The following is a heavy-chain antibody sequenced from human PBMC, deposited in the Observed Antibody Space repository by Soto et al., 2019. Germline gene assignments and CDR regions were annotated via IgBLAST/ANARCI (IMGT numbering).Heavy chain of an antibody. D-gene: IGHD4-4*01. Sequence: TLPLTCAVSGGAISRCDWRWSRQPPGKGLEWIGYIYYSGSTNYNPSPKSRVTISVDTSKNQFSLKLSSVTAADTAVYYCAREGDYSTFDYWGQGTLVTVSS. CDR1: GGAISRCD. J-gene: IGHJ4*02. V-gene: IGHV4-59*01. CDR3: AREGDYSTFDY. CDR2: IYYSGST.